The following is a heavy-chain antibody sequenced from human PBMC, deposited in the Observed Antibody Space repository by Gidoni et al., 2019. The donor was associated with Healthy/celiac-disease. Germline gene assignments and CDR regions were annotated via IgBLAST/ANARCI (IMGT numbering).Heavy chain of an antibody. V-gene: IGHV3-48*02. J-gene: IGHJ4*02. CDR3: AREEGYYGSGGMDY. CDR1: GFSFRSYS. CDR2: ISSSSSTI. Sequence: EVQLVESGGGLVQPGGSLRLSCAASGFSFRSYSMTWVRQAPGKGLEWVSYISSSSSTIYYADSVKGRFTISRDNAKNSLYLQMNSLRDEDTAVYYCAREEGYYGSGGMDYWGQGTLVTVSS. D-gene: IGHD3-10*01.